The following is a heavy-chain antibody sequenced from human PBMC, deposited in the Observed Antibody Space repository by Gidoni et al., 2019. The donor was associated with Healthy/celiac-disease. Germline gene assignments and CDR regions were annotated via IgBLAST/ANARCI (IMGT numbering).Heavy chain of an antibody. CDR1: GFTFSSYS. J-gene: IGHJ4*02. CDR2: ISSSSSYI. Sequence: EVQLVESGGGLVKPGGSLRLSCAASGFTFSSYSMNWVRQAPGKGLEWVSSISSSSSYIYYADSVKGRFTISRDNAKNSLYLQMNSLRAEDTAVYYCARDFRIAAAFDYWGQGTLVTVSS. V-gene: IGHV3-21*01. CDR3: ARDFRIAAAFDY. D-gene: IGHD6-13*01.